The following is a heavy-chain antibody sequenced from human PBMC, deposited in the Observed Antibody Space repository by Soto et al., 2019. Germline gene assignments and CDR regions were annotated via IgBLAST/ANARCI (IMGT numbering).Heavy chain of an antibody. V-gene: IGHV3-49*03. Sequence: GGSLRLSCTASGFTFGDFAMSWFRQAPGKGLEWVGFIRSKAYGGTTEYAASVKGRFTISRDDSKSIAYLQMNSLKTEDTAVYHYTGDPSPSITGTTIWFDPWGQGTLVTVSS. CDR2: IRSKAYGGTT. J-gene: IGHJ5*02. CDR1: GFTFGDFA. D-gene: IGHD1-20*01. CDR3: TGDPSPSITGTTIWFDP.